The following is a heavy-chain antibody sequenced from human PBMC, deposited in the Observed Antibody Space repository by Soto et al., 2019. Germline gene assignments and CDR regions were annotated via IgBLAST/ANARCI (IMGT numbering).Heavy chain of an antibody. Sequence: GGSLRLSCAASGFTFTKFTMSWVRQAPGKGLEWVASISGPGGSTNYADSVKGRFTISRDNSNDTVSLQMNSLRVEDTAVYFCAKDRRIAVSHFDFWGQGTLVTVSS. J-gene: IGHJ4*02. V-gene: IGHV3-23*01. CDR2: ISGPGGST. CDR3: AKDRRIAVSHFDF. CDR1: GFTFTKFT. D-gene: IGHD6-19*01.